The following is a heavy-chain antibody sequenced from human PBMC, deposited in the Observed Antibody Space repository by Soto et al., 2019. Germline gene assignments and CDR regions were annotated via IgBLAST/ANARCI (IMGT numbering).Heavy chain of an antibody. CDR3: ASLCSGGSCYFNYFDY. J-gene: IGHJ4*02. D-gene: IGHD2-15*01. V-gene: IGHV1-69*13. CDR2: IIPIFGTA. Sequence: GASVKVSCKASGGTFSSYAISWVRQAPEQGLEWMGGIIPIFGTANYAQKFQGRVTITADESTSTAYMELSSLRSEDTAVYYCASLCSGGSCYFNYFDYWGQGTLVTVSS. CDR1: GGTFSSYA.